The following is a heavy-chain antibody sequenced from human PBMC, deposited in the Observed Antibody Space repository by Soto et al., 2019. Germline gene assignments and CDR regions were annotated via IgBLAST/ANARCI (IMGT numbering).Heavy chain of an antibody. Sequence: SQTLSLTCAISGDSVSSNSAAWNWIRQSPSRGLEWLGRTYYRSKWYNDYAVSVKSRITINPDTSKNQFSLQLNSVTPEDTAVYYCAREGLLGQLVLGRTSHSYYMDVWGKGTTVTVSS. CDR3: AREGLLGQLVLGRTSHSYYMDV. CDR1: GDSVSSNSAA. V-gene: IGHV6-1*01. D-gene: IGHD6-6*01. CDR2: TYYRSKWYN. J-gene: IGHJ6*03.